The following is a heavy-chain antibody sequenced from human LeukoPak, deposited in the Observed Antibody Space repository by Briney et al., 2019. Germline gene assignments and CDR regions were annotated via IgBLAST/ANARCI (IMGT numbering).Heavy chain of an antibody. V-gene: IGHV1-18*01. Sequence: ASVKVSCKASGYTFTSYDINWVRQAPGQGLEWMGWISAYNGDTNYAQKLQGRVTMTTDTSTSTAYMELRSLRSDDTAVYYCASYSSSWNNWFDPWGQGTLVTVSS. CDR2: ISAYNGDT. CDR3: ASYSSSWNNWFDP. D-gene: IGHD6-13*01. CDR1: GYTFTSYD. J-gene: IGHJ5*02.